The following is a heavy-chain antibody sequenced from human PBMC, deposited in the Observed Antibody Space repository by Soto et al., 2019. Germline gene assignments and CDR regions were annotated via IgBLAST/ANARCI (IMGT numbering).Heavy chain of an antibody. CDR2: GSA. D-gene: IGHD2-15*01. Sequence: QVQRVQAGAEVKKPGSSVKVSCKASGGTFSIYTISWVRQAPGQGLEWMGGSANSAQKFQGRLTVTADESTSTVYLELSSLTSEDTAVSYCAREGPPDIAWFDPWGQGTLVSVSS. CDR1: GGTFSIYT. V-gene: IGHV1-69*01. CDR3: AREGPPDIAWFDP. J-gene: IGHJ5*02.